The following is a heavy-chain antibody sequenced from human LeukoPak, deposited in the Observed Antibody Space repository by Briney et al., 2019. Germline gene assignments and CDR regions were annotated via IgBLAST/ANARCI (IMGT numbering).Heavy chain of an antibody. Sequence: SETLSLTCTVSGGSISNYYWSWIRQPAGKGLEWIGRIYISGSTSGSTDYNPSLKSRVTISVDTSKNQFSLKLSSVTAADTAVYYCARTTRLGYSSGWLNWFDPWGQGTLVTVSS. J-gene: IGHJ5*02. V-gene: IGHV4-4*07. CDR3: ARTTRLGYSSGWLNWFDP. D-gene: IGHD6-19*01. CDR1: GGSISNYY. CDR2: IYISGSTSGST.